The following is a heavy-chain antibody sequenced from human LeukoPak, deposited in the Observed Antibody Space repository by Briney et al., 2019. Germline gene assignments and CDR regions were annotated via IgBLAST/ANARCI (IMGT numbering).Heavy chain of an antibody. D-gene: IGHD6-19*01. CDR1: AYTFTGYY. CDR2: IYPNSGGT. V-gene: IGHV1-2*02. Sequence: ASVKVSCKASAYTFTGYYMHWVRQAPGQGLEWMGWIYPNSGGTNYAQKFQGRVTMTRDTSISTAYMELSRLRSDDTAVYYCAREGQWLVIGAFDIWGQGTMVTVSS. J-gene: IGHJ3*02. CDR3: AREGQWLVIGAFDI.